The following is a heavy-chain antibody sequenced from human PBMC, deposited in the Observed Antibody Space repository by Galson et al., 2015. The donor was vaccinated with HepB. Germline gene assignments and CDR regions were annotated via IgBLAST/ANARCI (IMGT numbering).Heavy chain of an antibody. CDR1: GFTFSSYA. V-gene: IGHV3-30-3*01. Sequence: SLRLSCAASGFTFSSYAMHWVRQAPGKGLEWVAVISYDGSNKYYADSVKGRFTISRDNSKNTLYLQMNSLRAEDTAVYYCARGPPMVRGVIITPDAFDIWGQGTMVTVSS. J-gene: IGHJ3*02. CDR2: ISYDGSNK. D-gene: IGHD3-10*01. CDR3: ARGPPMVRGVIITPDAFDI.